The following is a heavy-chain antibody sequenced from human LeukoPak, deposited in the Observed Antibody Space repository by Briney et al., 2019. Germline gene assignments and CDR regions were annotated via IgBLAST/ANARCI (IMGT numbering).Heavy chain of an antibody. CDR3: ARVDSSTWGFDAFDI. V-gene: IGHV4-38-2*02. D-gene: IGHD6-13*01. CDR2: IYYSGHT. CDR1: GYSITSGYY. Sequence: PSETLSLTCTVSGYSITSGYYWGWIRQPPGKGLEWIGSIYYSGHTYYKSSLKSRVTISVDTSKNQFSLKLTSLTAADTAVYYCARVDSSTWGFDAFDIWGRGTMVTVSS. J-gene: IGHJ3*02.